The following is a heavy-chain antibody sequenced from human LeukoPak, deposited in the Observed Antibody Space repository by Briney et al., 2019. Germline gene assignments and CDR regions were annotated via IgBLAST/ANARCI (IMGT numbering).Heavy chain of an antibody. V-gene: IGHV1-69*04. CDR1: GGTFSSYA. D-gene: IGHD1-1*01. Sequence: SVKVSCKASGGTFSSYAISWVRQAPGQGLEWMGRIIPILGIANYAQKFQGRVTITADKSTSTAYMELSSLRSEDTAVYYCARTWGINWSDGWFDPWGQGTLVTVSS. J-gene: IGHJ5*02. CDR3: ARTWGINWSDGWFDP. CDR2: IIPILGIA.